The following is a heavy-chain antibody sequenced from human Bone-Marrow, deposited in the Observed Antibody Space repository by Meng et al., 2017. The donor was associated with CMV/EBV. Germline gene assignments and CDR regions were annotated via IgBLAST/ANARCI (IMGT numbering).Heavy chain of an antibody. D-gene: IGHD5-24*01. J-gene: IGHJ4*02. Sequence: ASVKVSCKASGYTFTSYYMHWVRQAPGQGLEWMGIINPSGGSTSYAQKFQGRVTMTRDTSISTAYMELSRLRSDDTAVYYCARGRDGYVFDYWGQGTLVTVSS. CDR2: INPSGGST. CDR1: GYTFTSYY. CDR3: ARGRDGYVFDY. V-gene: IGHV1-46*01.